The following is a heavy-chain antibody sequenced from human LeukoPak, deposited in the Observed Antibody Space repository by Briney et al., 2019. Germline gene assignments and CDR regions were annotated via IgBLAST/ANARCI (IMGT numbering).Heavy chain of an antibody. Sequence: SETLSLTCTVSGGSISSGGYYWSWIRQPPGKGLEWIGYIYHSGSTYYNPSLKSRVTISVDRSKNQFSLKLSSVTAADTAVYYCARAATRWRGIDYWGQGTLVTVSS. V-gene: IGHV4-30-2*01. CDR2: IYHSGST. D-gene: IGHD1-26*01. CDR1: GGSISSGGYY. J-gene: IGHJ4*02. CDR3: ARAATRWRGIDY.